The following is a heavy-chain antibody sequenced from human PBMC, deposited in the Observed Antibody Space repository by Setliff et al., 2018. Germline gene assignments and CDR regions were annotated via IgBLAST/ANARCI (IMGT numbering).Heavy chain of an antibody. J-gene: IGHJ1*01. D-gene: IGHD3-10*01. CDR1: GASFSDYY. V-gene: IGHV4-34*01. CDR3: ARVDFTMIQGVLGL. Sequence: PSETLSLTCTVYGASFSDYYWGWIRQPPGKGLEWIGESNHSGSTSYNPSLKSRLTMSVDTSKNQFSLKLSSVTAADTAVYYCARVDFTMIQGVLGLWGQGTLVTVSS. CDR2: SNHSGST.